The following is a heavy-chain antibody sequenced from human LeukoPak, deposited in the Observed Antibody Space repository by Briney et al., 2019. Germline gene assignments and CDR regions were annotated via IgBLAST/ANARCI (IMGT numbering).Heavy chain of an antibody. J-gene: IGHJ4*02. V-gene: IGHV3-15*01. Sequence: GGSLRLSCAASGFTFSDAWMTWVRQAPGKGLEWVGHIKSKIDGGTTDYAAPVKGRFTISRDVSKNTLHLQMNSLKTEDTAVYYCLYASDDYWGQGTLVTVSS. CDR1: GFTFSDAW. CDR2: IKSKIDGGTT. CDR3: LYASDDY. D-gene: IGHD3-16*01.